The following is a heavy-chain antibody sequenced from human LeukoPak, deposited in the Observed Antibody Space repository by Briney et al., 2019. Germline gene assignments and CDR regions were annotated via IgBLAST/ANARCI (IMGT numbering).Heavy chain of an antibody. Sequence: SETLSLTCAVYGGSFSGYYWSWIRQPPGKGLEWIGEINHSGSTNYNPSLKSRVTISVDTSKNQFSLKLSSVTAADTAVYYCASYQRHNWNHWGQGTLVTVSS. J-gene: IGHJ5*02. CDR1: GGSFSGYY. D-gene: IGHD1-20*01. CDR2: INHSGST. V-gene: IGHV4-34*01. CDR3: ASYQRHNWNH.